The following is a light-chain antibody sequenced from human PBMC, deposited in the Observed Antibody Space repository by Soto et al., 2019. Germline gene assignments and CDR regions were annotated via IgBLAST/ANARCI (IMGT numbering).Light chain of an antibody. V-gene: IGKV1-12*01. J-gene: IGKJ3*01. CDR1: QGISRW. Sequence: DIEMTHSPSSVSASVGDRVTSTCRASQGISRWLYWDQQKPGIAPKLLIYAASSLQSGVPSRFSDSVSATDFTLTNSSLQHPDFANYYCQQANSRPLTFGPGTNV. CDR3: QQANSRPLT. CDR2: AAS.